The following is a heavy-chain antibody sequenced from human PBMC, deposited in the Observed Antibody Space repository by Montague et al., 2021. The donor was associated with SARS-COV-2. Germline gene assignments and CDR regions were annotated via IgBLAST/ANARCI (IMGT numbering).Heavy chain of an antibody. V-gene: IGHV3-23*01. CDR3: AKDSYYYGLGYGMDV. J-gene: IGHJ6*02. Sequence: SLRLSCAASGFTFSNSAMNWVRQAPGKGLEWVSGSSDSDGGTHYADSVKGWFTISRDNSKNVLYLQMNSLRAEDTALYYCAKDSYYYGLGYGMDVWGQGTTVTVSS. CDR2: SSDSDGGT. D-gene: IGHD3-10*01. CDR1: GFTFSNSA.